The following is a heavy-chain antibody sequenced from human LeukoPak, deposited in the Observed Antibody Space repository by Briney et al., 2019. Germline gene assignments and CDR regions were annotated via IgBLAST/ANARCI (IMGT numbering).Heavy chain of an antibody. V-gene: IGHV4-34*01. D-gene: IGHD3-22*01. CDR2: INQSGST. J-gene: IGHJ4*02. Sequence: TPSETLSLTCTVSGASLSPYYWSWIRQPPGGGLEWLGEINQSGSTNYNPSLKSRVTISVEKFKNQFSLKLTSVTAADTAMYYCATLGGLYYESHGYPDFDHWGQGTLVTVSS. CDR1: GASLSPYY. CDR3: ATLGGLYYESHGYPDFDH.